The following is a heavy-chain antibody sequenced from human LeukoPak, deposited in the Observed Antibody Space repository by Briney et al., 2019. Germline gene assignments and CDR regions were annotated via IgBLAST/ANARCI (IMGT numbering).Heavy chain of an antibody. J-gene: IGHJ4*02. CDR3: ARDRETRTSDS. CDR2: ISYDGSSK. CDR1: GFTFSSYA. Sequence: GRSLRLSCAASGFTFSSYAVYWVRQAPGKGLEWVAVISYDGSSKFYADSVKGRFTISRDDAKNSLYLQMNSLRAEDTGVYYCARDRETRTSDSWGQGTLVTVSS. V-gene: IGHV3-30-3*01. D-gene: IGHD1-7*01.